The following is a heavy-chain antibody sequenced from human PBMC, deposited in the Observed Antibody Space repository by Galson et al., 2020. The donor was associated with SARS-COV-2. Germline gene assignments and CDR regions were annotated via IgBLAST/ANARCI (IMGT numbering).Heavy chain of an antibody. V-gene: IGHV3-30*18. Sequence: GGSLRLSCAASGFTFSTYGMHWVRQAPGKGLEWVAVTSYNGINKYYADSVKGRFTISRDNSRNTLYLQMNSLSTEDTAGYYCAKDQRDGFDVWGQGTLVTVSS. CDR1: GFTFSTYG. CDR3: AKDQRDGFDV. CDR2: TSYNGINK. J-gene: IGHJ3*01. D-gene: IGHD6-25*01.